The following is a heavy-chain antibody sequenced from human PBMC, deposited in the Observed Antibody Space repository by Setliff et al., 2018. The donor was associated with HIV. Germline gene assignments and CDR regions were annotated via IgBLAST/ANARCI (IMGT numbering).Heavy chain of an antibody. CDR2: IAYDGSRE. J-gene: IGHJ4*02. Sequence: GGSLRLSCAASGFSFSSYGMQWVCQAPGKGLEWVTFIAYDGSREQYIDSVKGRFTISRDTSKNTVYLHMDSLKFEDAAMYYCAKAARDYYDSSGYYIGIDYWGRGTLVTVSS. V-gene: IGHV3-30*02. D-gene: IGHD3-22*01. CDR3: AKAARDYYDSSGYYIGIDY. CDR1: GFSFSSYG.